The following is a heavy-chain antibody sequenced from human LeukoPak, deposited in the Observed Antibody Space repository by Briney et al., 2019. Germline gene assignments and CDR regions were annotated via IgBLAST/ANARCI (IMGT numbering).Heavy chain of an antibody. CDR1: GFTFSSYA. CDR3: ARLDYYDSSNFDY. D-gene: IGHD3-22*01. Sequence: PGRSLRLSCAASGFTFSSYAMHWVRQAPGQGLEWVAVISYDGSNKYYADSVKGRFTISRDNSKNTLYLQMNSLRAEDTAVYYCARLDYYDSSNFDYWGQGTLVTVSS. V-gene: IGHV3-30-3*01. J-gene: IGHJ4*02. CDR2: ISYDGSNK.